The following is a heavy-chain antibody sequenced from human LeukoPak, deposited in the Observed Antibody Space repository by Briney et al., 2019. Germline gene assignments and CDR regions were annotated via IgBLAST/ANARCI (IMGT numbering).Heavy chain of an antibody. J-gene: IGHJ4*02. D-gene: IGHD3-10*01. CDR2: ISGSGGST. Sequence: QPGGSLRLSCAASGFTFSSYAMSWVRQAPGKGLEWVSAISGSGGSTYYADSVEGRFTISRDNSKNTLYLQMNSLRAEDTAVYYCAKGWLGTNTHFDYWGQGTLVTVSS. CDR3: AKGWLGTNTHFDY. CDR1: GFTFSSYA. V-gene: IGHV3-23*01.